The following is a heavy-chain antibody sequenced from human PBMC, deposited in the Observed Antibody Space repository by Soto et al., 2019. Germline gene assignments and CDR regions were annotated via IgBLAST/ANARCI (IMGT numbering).Heavy chain of an antibody. CDR3: ARVRGTADKRYFDY. D-gene: IGHD2-2*01. V-gene: IGHV4-59*01. CDR1: GGSMIAYY. J-gene: IGHJ4*02. Sequence: SETLSLTGTVSGGSMIAYYWNWMRQPPVNALTQIGYPHSRGSPTYHPPLKPRLTLSVDPSKNPSSLQPHSVTPADTAVYYCARVRGTADKRYFDYWGPGTLVPVSS. CDR2: PHSRGSP.